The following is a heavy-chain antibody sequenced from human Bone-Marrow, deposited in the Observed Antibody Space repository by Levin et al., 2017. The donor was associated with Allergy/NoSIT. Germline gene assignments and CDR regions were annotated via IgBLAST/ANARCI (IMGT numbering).Heavy chain of an antibody. D-gene: IGHD4-23*01. J-gene: IGHJ6*02. CDR2: IYYTGST. Sequence: SQTLSLTCTVSGASIRSSYWSWIRQPPGKGLEWIGYIYYTGSTNYNPSLKSRVTISADTSKNQFSLTLSSVTTADTAVYYCARDRTAYGGNSVVYYYGMHVWGQGTTVTVSS. CDR1: GASIRSSY. CDR3: ARDRTAYGGNSVVYYYGMHV. V-gene: IGHV4-59*01.